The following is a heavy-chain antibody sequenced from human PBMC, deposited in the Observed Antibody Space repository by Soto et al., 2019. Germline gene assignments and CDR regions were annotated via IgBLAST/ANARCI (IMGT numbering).Heavy chain of an antibody. D-gene: IGHD4-17*01. CDR2: IYYSGST. Sequence: NLSLTCTVSGGSISSGGYYWSWIRQHPGKGLEWIGYIYYSGSTYYHPSLKSRVTISVDTSTNQFSLKLSYVTAADTAVYYCARYYGDYVEYFDYWGQGTLVTVSS. CDR3: ARYYGDYVEYFDY. J-gene: IGHJ4*02. V-gene: IGHV4-31*03. CDR1: GGSISSGGYY.